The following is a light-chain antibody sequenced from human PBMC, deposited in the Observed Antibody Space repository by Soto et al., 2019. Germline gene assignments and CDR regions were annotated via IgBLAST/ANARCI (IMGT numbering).Light chain of an antibody. CDR1: SSDVGAYNY. CDR2: DVS. CDR3: SSHTRRHTRV. Sequence: QSVLTQPASVSGSPGQSITISCTGTSSDVGAYNYVSWYQQHPGKAPKLMIYDVSNRPSGVSNRFSGSKSGNTASLTISGLQAEDEADHYCSSHTRRHTRVFGTGTKVSVL. J-gene: IGLJ1*01. V-gene: IGLV2-14*01.